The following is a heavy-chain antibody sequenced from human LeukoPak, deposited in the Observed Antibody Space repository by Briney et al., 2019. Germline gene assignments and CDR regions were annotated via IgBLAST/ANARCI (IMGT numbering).Heavy chain of an antibody. V-gene: IGHV1-2*02. CDR2: INPNSGGT. Sequence: GASVKVSCKASGYTFTGYYMHWVRQAPGQGLEWMGWINPNSGGTNYAQKFQGRVTMTRDTSISTAYMELSRLRSDDTAVYYCARDYDFWSGSIRYNWFDPWGQGTLVTVSS. CDR3: ARDYDFWSGSIRYNWFDP. J-gene: IGHJ5*02. CDR1: GYTFTGYY. D-gene: IGHD3-3*01.